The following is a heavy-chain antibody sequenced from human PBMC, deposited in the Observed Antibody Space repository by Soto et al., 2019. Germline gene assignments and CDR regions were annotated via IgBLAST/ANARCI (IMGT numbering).Heavy chain of an antibody. CDR1: GFTFSSYA. V-gene: IGHV3-23*01. J-gene: IGHJ3*02. CDR2: ISGSGGGT. CDR3: AKDGSGSNAFDI. D-gene: IGHD3-10*01. Sequence: EVQLLESGGGLVQPGGSLRLSCAASGFTFSSYAMSWVRQAPGKGLERVSAISGSGGGTHYADSVKSRFTISRDNSKNTLYLQMNSLRAEDTAVYYCAKDGSGSNAFDIWGQGTMVTVSS.